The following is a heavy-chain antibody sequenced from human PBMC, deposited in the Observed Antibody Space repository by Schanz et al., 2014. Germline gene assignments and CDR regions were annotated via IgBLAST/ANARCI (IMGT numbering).Heavy chain of an antibody. CDR3: AKGRFGELSAFDI. J-gene: IGHJ3*02. CDR2: ISGSGGST. CDR1: GFTFSSYA. Sequence: EVQLLASGGGLVQPGGSLRLSCAASGFTFSSYAMRWVRQAPGKGLEWVSAISGSGGSTYYADSVKGRFTISRDNSKNTLYLQMNSLRAEDTAVYYCAKGRFGELSAFDIWGQGTMVTVSS. D-gene: IGHD3-10*01. V-gene: IGHV3-23*01.